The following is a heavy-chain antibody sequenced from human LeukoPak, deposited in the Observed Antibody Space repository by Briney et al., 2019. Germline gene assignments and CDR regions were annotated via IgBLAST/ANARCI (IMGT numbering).Heavy chain of an antibody. J-gene: IGHJ4*02. V-gene: IGHV3-7*01. Sequence: GGSLRLSCAASGFTFSSYAMSWVRQAPGKGLEWVANIKQDGSEKQYVDSVKGRFTISRDNAKNSLSLQMNRLRAEDTAVYYCARDGNKKLGFDYWGQGTLVTVSS. CDR3: ARDGNKKLGFDY. D-gene: IGHD2/OR15-2a*01. CDR1: GFTFSSYA. CDR2: IKQDGSEK.